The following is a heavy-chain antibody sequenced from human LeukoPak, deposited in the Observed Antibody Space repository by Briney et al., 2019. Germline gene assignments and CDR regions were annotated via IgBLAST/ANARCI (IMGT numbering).Heavy chain of an antibody. D-gene: IGHD2-21*02. J-gene: IGHJ3*02. CDR3: ANSVDLAYCGGDCPDAFDI. Sequence: PGGSLRLSCAASGFTFSSYAMSWVRQAPGKGLEWVSAISGSGGSTYYADSVKDRFTISRDNSKNTLYLQMNSLRAEDTAVYYCANSVDLAYCGGDCPDAFDIWGQGTMVTVSS. CDR1: GFTFSSYA. CDR2: ISGSGGST. V-gene: IGHV3-23*01.